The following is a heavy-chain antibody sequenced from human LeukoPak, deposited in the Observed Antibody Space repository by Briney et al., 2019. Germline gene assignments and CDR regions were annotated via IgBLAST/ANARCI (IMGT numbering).Heavy chain of an antibody. CDR1: GFTFSSYA. CDR2: ISFDGSNK. D-gene: IGHD6-13*01. V-gene: IGHV3-30-3*01. J-gene: IGHJ4*02. CDR3: ARDIRYSSSWRFDY. Sequence: GRSLRLSCAASGFTFSSYAMHWVRHAPGKGLEWVAVISFDGSNKYYADSVKGRFTISRDNSKNTLYLQVNSLRAEDTAVYYCARDIRYSSSWRFDYWGQGTLVTVSS.